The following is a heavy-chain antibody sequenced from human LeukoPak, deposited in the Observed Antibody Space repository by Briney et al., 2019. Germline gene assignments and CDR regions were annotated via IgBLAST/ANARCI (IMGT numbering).Heavy chain of an antibody. CDR3: AKDLGDDSSGYYLNYYYYGMDV. CDR2: ISWNSGSI. J-gene: IGHJ6*02. D-gene: IGHD3-22*01. CDR1: GFTFDDYA. Sequence: GGSLRLSCATSGFTFDDYAMHWVRQAPGKGLEWVSGISWNSGSIGYADSVKGRFTISRDNAKNSLYLQMNSLRAEDTALYYCAKDLGDDSSGYYLNYYYYGMDVWGQGTTVTVSS. V-gene: IGHV3-9*01.